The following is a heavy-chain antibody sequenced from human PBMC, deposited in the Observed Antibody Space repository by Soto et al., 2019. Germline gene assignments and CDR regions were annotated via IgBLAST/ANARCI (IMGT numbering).Heavy chain of an antibody. CDR3: AKDKYLD. CDR2: IGGSGGST. V-gene: IGHV3-23*01. Sequence: EVQLLESGGGLVQPGGSLRLSCAASGFTVSNYGMNWVRQAPGKGLEWVSGIGGSGGSTYYADSVKGRFTISRDNSKNTLYLEMNSLRDEETAVNYCAKDKYLDWGQGTLVTVSS. J-gene: IGHJ4*02. D-gene: IGHD2-2*03. CDR1: GFTVSNYG.